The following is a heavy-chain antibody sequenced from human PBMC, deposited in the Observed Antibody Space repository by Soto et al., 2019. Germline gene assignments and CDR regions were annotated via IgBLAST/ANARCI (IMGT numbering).Heavy chain of an antibody. CDR1: GGSVNIGTYY. CDR3: TRGGDASKNGP. Sequence: QVQLQESGPGLVKPSETLSLTCTVPGGSVNIGTYYWSWMRQPPGKGLEWIGFIHYSGSTNYNPALKSRVTMSVDTSKNQFSLKLTSVNAADTAVYYCTRGGDASKNGPWGQGTLVTVSS. D-gene: IGHD2-21*01. CDR2: IHYSGST. V-gene: IGHV4-61*01. J-gene: IGHJ5*02.